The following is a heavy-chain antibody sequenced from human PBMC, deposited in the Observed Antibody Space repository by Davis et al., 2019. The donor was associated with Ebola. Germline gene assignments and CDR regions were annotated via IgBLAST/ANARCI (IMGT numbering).Heavy chain of an antibody. CDR3: ARSKTYYDSSGYYYPWADY. D-gene: IGHD3-22*01. CDR1: GFTFSDYY. CDR2: ISSSGSSI. V-gene: IGHV3-11*01. J-gene: IGHJ4*02. Sequence: PGGSLRLSCAASGFTFSDYYMSWIRQAPGKGLEWVSYISSSGSSIYYADSVKGRFTISRDNAKNSLYLQMNSLRAEDTAVYYCARSKTYYDSSGYYYPWADYWGQGTLVTVSS.